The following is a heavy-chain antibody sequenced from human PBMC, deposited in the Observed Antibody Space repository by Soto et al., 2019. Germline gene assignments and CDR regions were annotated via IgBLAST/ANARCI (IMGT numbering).Heavy chain of an antibody. CDR3: AKIPIVGTKQSSFTS. CDR1: GGSFDITSSY. V-gene: IGHV4-39*01. J-gene: IGHJ4*02. Sequence: SETLSLTCTVSGGSFDITSSYWAWVRQPPGKGLEWIAYIYYSGSTYYNPSLKSRITISVDTSTNQLSLRLSSVTAADTAVYSWAKIPIVGTKQSSFTSGGQRPPVTVP. D-gene: IGHD1-26*01. CDR2: IYYSGST.